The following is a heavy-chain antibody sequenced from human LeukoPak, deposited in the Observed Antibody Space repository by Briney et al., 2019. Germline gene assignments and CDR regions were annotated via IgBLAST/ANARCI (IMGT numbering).Heavy chain of an antibody. CDR2: ISGSGGSA. Sequence: GGSLRLSCAASGFTFSSYAMTWVRQAPGKGLEWVSVISGSGGSAYYADSVKGRFTISRDNSKNTLYLQMNSLRAEDTAVYYCAKDPGNRDKGNWFDPWGQGTLVTVSS. CDR1: GFTFSSYA. J-gene: IGHJ5*02. D-gene: IGHD1-14*01. V-gene: IGHV3-23*01. CDR3: AKDPGNRDKGNWFDP.